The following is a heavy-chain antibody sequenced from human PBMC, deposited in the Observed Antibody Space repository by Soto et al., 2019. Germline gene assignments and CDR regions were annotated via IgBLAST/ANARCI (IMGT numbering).Heavy chain of an antibody. J-gene: IGHJ6*04. CDR1: GFTFSSYG. Sequence: QVQLVESGGGVVQPGRSLRLSCAASGFTFSSYGMHWVRQAPGKGLEWVAVIWYDGSNKYYADSVKGRFTISRDNSKNTLYLQMNSLRAEDTVVYYCARVRIAARPGSLDVWFKGTTVTVSS. D-gene: IGHD6-6*01. CDR3: ARVRIAARPGSLDV. CDR2: IWYDGSNK. V-gene: IGHV3-33*01.